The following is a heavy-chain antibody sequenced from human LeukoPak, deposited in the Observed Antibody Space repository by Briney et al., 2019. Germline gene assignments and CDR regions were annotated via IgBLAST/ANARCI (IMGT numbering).Heavy chain of an antibody. CDR3: ARDPYSGNYGDFYYYYMDV. Sequence: GGSLRLSCAASGFTVSTNYMNWVRQAPGKGLEWVSVMYSGGSTFYADSVKGRFTISRDNAKNSLYLQMNSVRDEHTAIYYCARDPYSGNYGDFYYYYMDVWGKGTTVTISS. CDR1: GFTVSTNY. D-gene: IGHD1-26*01. J-gene: IGHJ6*03. V-gene: IGHV3-53*01. CDR2: MYSGGST.